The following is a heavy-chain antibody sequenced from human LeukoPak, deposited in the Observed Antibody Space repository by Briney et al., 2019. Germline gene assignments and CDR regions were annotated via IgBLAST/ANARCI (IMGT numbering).Heavy chain of an antibody. V-gene: IGHV4-34*01. Sequence: PAETLSLTCAVYGGSFSGYYWSWIRQPPGKGLEWIGEINHSGSTNYNPSLKSRVTISVDTSKNQFSLKLSSVTAADTAVYYCARGKVRGCIVVVITHFDYWGQGTLVIVSS. CDR2: INHSGST. CDR3: ARGKVRGCIVVVITHFDY. CDR1: GGSFSGYY. J-gene: IGHJ4*02. D-gene: IGHD3-22*01.